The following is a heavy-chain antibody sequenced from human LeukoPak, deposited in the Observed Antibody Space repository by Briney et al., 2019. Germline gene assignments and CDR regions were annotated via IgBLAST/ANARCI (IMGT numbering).Heavy chain of an antibody. CDR1: GYSFLSHW. V-gene: IGHV5-51*01. J-gene: IGHJ4*02. Sequence: GESLKISCKGSGYSFLSHWIGWARQMPGRGLEWMGIIYPGDSDTRFSPSFQGQVTISADKSISTAYLQWSSLKASDTAMYYCARPTNEGFDYWGQGTLVTVSS. CDR2: IYPGDSDT. D-gene: IGHD1/OR15-1a*01. CDR3: ARPTNEGFDY.